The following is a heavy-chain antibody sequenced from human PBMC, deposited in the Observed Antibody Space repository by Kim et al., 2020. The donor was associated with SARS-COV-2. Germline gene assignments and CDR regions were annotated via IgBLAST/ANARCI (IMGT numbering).Heavy chain of an antibody. Sequence: STTYADSVKGRFTISRDNAKSTLYLQMNSLRAEDTAVYCCARVGAGFDYWGQGTLVTVSS. CDR3: ARVGAGFDY. CDR2: ST. D-gene: IGHD3-16*01. V-gene: IGHV3-74*01. J-gene: IGHJ4*02.